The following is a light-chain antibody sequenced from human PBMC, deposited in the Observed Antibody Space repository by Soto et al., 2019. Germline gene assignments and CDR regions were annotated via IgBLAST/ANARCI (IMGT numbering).Light chain of an antibody. CDR1: SSDVGAFNY. J-gene: IGLJ1*01. CDR3: NSYTSNNTYV. V-gene: IGLV2-14*03. CDR2: DVS. Sequence: QSALTQPASVSGSPGQAITISCSGTSSDVGAFNYVSWYQQHPGKAPKLMIYDVSNRPSGVSNRFSGSKSGNTASLTISGLRAEDEADYYCNSYTSNNTYVFGTGPKVTGL.